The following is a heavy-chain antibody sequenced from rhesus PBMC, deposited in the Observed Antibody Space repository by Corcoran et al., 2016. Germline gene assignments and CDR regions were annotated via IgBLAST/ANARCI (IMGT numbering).Heavy chain of an antibody. J-gene: IGHJ5-1*01. CDR3: ARDRRFDV. Sequence: EVQLVESGGGLVQTGGALRLSCAASGLTFSRYDWTWVRQAPGKGRERPSNIRDTGNTIHYADSVKGRFTISRDNAKNSLSLQMTSLRAEDTAVYYCARDRRFDVWGPGVLVTVSS. CDR2: IRDTGNTI. V-gene: IGHV3-136*01. CDR1: GLTFSRYD.